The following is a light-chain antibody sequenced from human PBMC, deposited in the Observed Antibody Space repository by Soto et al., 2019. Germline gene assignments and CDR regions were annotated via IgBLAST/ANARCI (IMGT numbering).Light chain of an antibody. J-gene: IGKJ1*01. Sequence: DIVMTQSPLSLPVTPGEPASISCRSSQSLLQSNGYNYLDWYLQKPGQSPPLVIYLGSNRASGVPDRCSGSGSGTDFTLKISRVEAEDVGVYYCMQALQTPWTFGQGTKVEIK. CDR1: QSLLQSNGYNY. CDR2: LGS. CDR3: MQALQTPWT. V-gene: IGKV2-28*01.